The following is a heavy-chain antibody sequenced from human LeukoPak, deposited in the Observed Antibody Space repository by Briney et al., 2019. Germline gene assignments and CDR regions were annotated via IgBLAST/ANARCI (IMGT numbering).Heavy chain of an antibody. D-gene: IGHD3-22*01. J-gene: IGHJ5*02. CDR2: IYATGST. CDR3: ARDDYYYDTSGHYQGWFDP. Sequence: SQTLSLTCTVSGGSISSSPYYWSWIRQPAGKGLERIGRIYATGSTNYNPSLKSRVTISVDTSKNQFSLKLTSVTAADTAVYYCARDDYYYDTSGHYQGWFDPWGQGTLVTVSS. V-gene: IGHV4-61*02. CDR1: GGSISSSPYY.